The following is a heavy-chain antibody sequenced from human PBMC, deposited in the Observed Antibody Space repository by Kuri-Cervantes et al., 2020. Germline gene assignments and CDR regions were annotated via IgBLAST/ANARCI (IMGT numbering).Heavy chain of an antibody. V-gene: IGHV3-9*01. CDR1: GFTFSSYS. CDR3: AKDTRYNWNYKKAYYMDV. CDR2: ISWNSGSI. Sequence: SLKISCAASGFTFSSYSMNWVRQAPGKGLEWVSGISWNSGSIGYADSVKGRFTISRDNAKNSLYLQMNSLRAEDTALYYCAKDTRYNWNYKKAYYMDVWGKGTTVTVSS. D-gene: IGHD1-7*01. J-gene: IGHJ6*03.